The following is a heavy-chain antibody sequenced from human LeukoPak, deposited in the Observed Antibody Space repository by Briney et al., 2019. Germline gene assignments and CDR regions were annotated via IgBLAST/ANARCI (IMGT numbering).Heavy chain of an antibody. CDR3: ATRSKGYDSGGYLHD. Sequence: ASVKVSCKASGYTFTSYAMNWVRQAPGQGLEWMGWINTNTGNPTYAQGFTGRFVFSLDTSVSTAYLQISSLKAEDTAVYYCATRSKGYDSGGYLHDWGQGTLVTVSS. J-gene: IGHJ4*02. CDR2: INTNTGNP. CDR1: GYTFTSYA. D-gene: IGHD3-22*01. V-gene: IGHV7-4-1*02.